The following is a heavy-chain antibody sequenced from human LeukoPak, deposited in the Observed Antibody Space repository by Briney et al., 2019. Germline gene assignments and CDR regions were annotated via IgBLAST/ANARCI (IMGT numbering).Heavy chain of an antibody. CDR3: ARTTIYYYDSSGYFDLVGAFDI. D-gene: IGHD3-22*01. V-gene: IGHV4-34*01. Sequence: SETLSLTCAVYGGSFSGYYWSWIRQPPGKGLEWIGEINHSGSTNYNPSLKSRVTISVDTSKNQFSLKLSSVTAADTAVYYCARTTIYYYDSSGYFDLVGAFDIWGQGTMVTVSS. J-gene: IGHJ3*02. CDR1: GGSFSGYY. CDR2: INHSGST.